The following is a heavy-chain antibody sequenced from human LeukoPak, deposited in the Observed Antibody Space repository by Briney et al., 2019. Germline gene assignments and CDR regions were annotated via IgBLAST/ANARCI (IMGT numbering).Heavy chain of an antibody. Sequence: GGSLRLSCAASGFTFSSYWMSWVRQAPGKGLEWVANIKQDGSEKYYVDSVKGRFTISRDNAKNSLYLQMNSLRAEDTAVYYCAKDGTVTLNYFDYWGQGTLVTVSS. V-gene: IGHV3-7*01. D-gene: IGHD4-17*01. J-gene: IGHJ4*02. CDR3: AKDGTVTLNYFDY. CDR1: GFTFSSYW. CDR2: IKQDGSEK.